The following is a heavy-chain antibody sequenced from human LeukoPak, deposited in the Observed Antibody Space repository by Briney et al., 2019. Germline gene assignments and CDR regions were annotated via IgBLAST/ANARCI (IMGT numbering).Heavy chain of an antibody. CDR3: AKTGGGDYVDYYYGMDV. V-gene: IGHV3-30*18. Sequence: GGSLRLSCAASGFTFSSYGMHWVRQAPGKGLEWVAVISYDGSNKYYADSVKGRFTISRDNSKNTLYLQMNSLRAEDTAVYYCAKTGGGDYVDYYYGMDVWGQGTTVTVSS. D-gene: IGHD4-17*01. J-gene: IGHJ6*02. CDR1: GFTFSSYG. CDR2: ISYDGSNK.